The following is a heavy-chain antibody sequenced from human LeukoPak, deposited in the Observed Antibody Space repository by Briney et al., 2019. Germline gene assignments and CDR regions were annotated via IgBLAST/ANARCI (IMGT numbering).Heavy chain of an antibody. J-gene: IGHJ4*02. D-gene: IGHD6-13*01. CDR2: IRYDGSNK. V-gene: IGHV3-30*02. Sequence: GGSLRLSCAASGFTFSSYGMHWVRQAPGKGLEWVAFIRYDGSNKYYADSVKGRFTISIDNAKNSLYLQMNSLRAEDTAVYYCARDIEAAGLFLDYWGQGTLVTVSS. CDR1: GFTFSSYG. CDR3: ARDIEAAGLFLDY.